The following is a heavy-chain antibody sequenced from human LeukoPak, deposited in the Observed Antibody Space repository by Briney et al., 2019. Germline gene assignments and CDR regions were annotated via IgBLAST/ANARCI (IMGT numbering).Heavy chain of an antibody. CDR3: TRDLFYTITVATTGYFDY. D-gene: IGHD6-19*01. J-gene: IGHJ4*02. CDR2: ISSSSSYI. V-gene: IGHV3-21*01. Sequence: PGGSLRLSCAASGFTFSAYSMNWVRQAPGKGLEWVSSISSSSSYIFYADSVKGRFTVSRDNAKNSLYLQINSLRAEDTAVYYSTRDLFYTITVATTGYFDYRGQGTLVTVSS. CDR1: GFTFSAYS.